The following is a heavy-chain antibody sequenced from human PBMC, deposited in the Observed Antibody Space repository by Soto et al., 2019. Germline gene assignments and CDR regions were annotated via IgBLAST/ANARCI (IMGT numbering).Heavy chain of an antibody. CDR3: ARGDAPKIAATTLYGVAV. D-gene: IGHD6-25*01. Sequence: QVQLVQSGAEVKKPGSSVKVSCKASGGSLSNYGISWVRQAPGQGLEWMGGIIRVFGTANYAPKFQGRVTITGAEATSIVYLAVTRARPEDRAVYYCARGDAPKIAATTLYGVAVWGSGATVTVSS. CDR1: GGSLSNYG. V-gene: IGHV1-69*12. J-gene: IGHJ6*02. CDR2: IIRVFGTA.